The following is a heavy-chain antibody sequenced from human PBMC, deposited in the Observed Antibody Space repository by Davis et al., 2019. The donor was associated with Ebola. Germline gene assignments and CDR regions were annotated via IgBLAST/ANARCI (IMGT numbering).Heavy chain of an antibody. J-gene: IGHJ4*02. D-gene: IGHD1-26*01. CDR3: AREVTGGSYAFDY. Sequence: SVQVSCKASGGTFSSYAISWVRQAPGQGLEWMGGIIPIFGTANYAQKFQGRVTITADKSTSTAYMELSSLRSEDTAVYYCAREVTGGSYAFDYWGQGTLVTVSS. V-gene: IGHV1-69*06. CDR2: IIPIFGTA. CDR1: GGTFSSYA.